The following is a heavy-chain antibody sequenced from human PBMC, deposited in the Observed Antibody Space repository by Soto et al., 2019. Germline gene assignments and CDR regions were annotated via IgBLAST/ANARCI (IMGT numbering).Heavy chain of an antibody. CDR1: GYTFTGYY. CDR2: INPNSGGT. V-gene: IGHV1-2*04. D-gene: IGHD2-15*01. CDR3: ARDAQGFCSGGSCPYYYGMDV. J-gene: IGHJ6*02. Sequence: ASVKVSCKASGYTFTGYYMHWVRQAPGQGLEWMGWINPNSGGTNYAQKFQGWVTMTRDTSISTAYMELSRLRSDDTAVYYCARDAQGFCSGGSCPYYYGMDVWGQGTTVTVSS.